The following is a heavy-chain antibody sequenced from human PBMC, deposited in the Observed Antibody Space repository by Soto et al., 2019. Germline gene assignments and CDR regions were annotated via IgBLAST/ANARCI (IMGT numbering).Heavy chain of an antibody. CDR3: ARAFAYYYDSSGYCDAFDI. CDR1: GGSISSGGYY. D-gene: IGHD3-22*01. V-gene: IGHV4-31*03. CDR2: IYYSGST. Sequence: QVQLQESGPGLMKPSQTLSLTCTVSGGSISSGGYYWSWIRQYPGKGLEWIGYIYYSGSTYYNPSLKSRVTISVDTSKNQFSLKLSSVTAADTAVYYCARAFAYYYDSSGYCDAFDIWGQGTMVTVSS. J-gene: IGHJ3*02.